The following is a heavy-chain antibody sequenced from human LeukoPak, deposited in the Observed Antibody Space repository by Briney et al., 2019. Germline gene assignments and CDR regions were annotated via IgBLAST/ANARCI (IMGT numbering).Heavy chain of an antibody. Sequence: GGSLRLSCAASGFTFSNYGMYWVRQAPGKGLEWVAFIRYDGSDKYYADSVKGRFTISRDNSKNTLYLQMNSLRAEDTAVYYCAKEGQWLGKTNNFDYWGQGTLVTVSS. CDR1: GFTFSNYG. V-gene: IGHV3-30*02. D-gene: IGHD6-19*01. J-gene: IGHJ4*02. CDR2: IRYDGSDK. CDR3: AKEGQWLGKTNNFDY.